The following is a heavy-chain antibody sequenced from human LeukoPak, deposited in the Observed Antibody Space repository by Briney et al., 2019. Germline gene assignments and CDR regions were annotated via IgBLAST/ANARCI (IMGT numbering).Heavy chain of an antibody. CDR2: IKHGAST. V-gene: IGHV4-34*01. CDR3: ASDVEGAIDY. J-gene: IGHJ4*02. CDR1: GGSFSGYF. D-gene: IGHD1-26*01. Sequence: SETLSLTCAVYGGSFSGYFWSWIRQSPGKGLEWIGEIKHGASTNYNPSLKSRVTISVDTSKNQFSLKLTSVTAADTAVYYCASDVEGAIDYWGQGTLVTVSS.